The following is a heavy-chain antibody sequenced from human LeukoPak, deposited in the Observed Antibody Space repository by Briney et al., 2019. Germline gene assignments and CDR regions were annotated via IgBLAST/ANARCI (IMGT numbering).Heavy chain of an antibody. CDR1: GFTFSSYA. CDR2: ISGSGGST. CDR3: ARTPNSGYADY. V-gene: IGHV3-23*01. J-gene: IGHJ4*02. D-gene: IGHD5-12*01. Sequence: GGSLRLSCAASGFTFSSYAMSWVRQAPGKGLEWVSAISGSGGSTYYADSVKGRFTISRDNSKNTLHLQMNSLRAEDTAVYYCARTPNSGYADYWGQGTLVTVSS.